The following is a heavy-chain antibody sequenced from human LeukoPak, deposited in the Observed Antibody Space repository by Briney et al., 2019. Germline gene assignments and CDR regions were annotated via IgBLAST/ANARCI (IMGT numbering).Heavy chain of an antibody. CDR1: GGSISSYY. D-gene: IGHD2/OR15-2a*01. Sequence: SETLSLTCTFSGGSISSYYWSWIRQPPGKGLEWIGYIYYSGSTNYNPSLKSRVTISVDTSKNQFSLKLSSVTAADTAVYYCARSPVLLLTPHYMDVWGKGTTVTVSS. CDR2: IYYSGST. CDR3: ARSPVLLLTPHYMDV. J-gene: IGHJ6*03. V-gene: IGHV4-59*01.